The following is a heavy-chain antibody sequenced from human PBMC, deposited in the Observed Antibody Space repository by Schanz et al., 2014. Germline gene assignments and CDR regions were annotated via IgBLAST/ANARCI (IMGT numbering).Heavy chain of an antibody. J-gene: IGHJ6*02. Sequence: QVQLVQSGAEVKKPGASVRVSCKASGYSFTTYDVNWVRQATGQGLEWMGWMSYNGNTKYAQSLQGRVTVTRDTSTSTSYMELRSLTSDDTAVYYCVRDAGWACGDYHGMDVWGQGTSVTVSS. CDR1: GYSFTTYD. V-gene: IGHV1-18*01. D-gene: IGHD3-10*01. CDR2: MSYNGNT. CDR3: VRDAGWACGDYHGMDV.